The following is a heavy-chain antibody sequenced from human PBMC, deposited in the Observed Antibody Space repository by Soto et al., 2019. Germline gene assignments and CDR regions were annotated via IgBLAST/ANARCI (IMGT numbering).Heavy chain of an antibody. CDR1: GFTFSDYY. J-gene: IGHJ3*02. Sequence: PGESLKISCAASGFTFSDYYMSWIRQAPGKGLEWVSYISSSGSTIYYADSVKGRFTISRDNAKNSLYLQMNSLRAEDTAVYYCVSSVGFFITGTTFELATDAFDIWGQGTMVTVSS. CDR3: VSSVGFFITGTTFELATDAFDI. CDR2: ISSSGSTI. V-gene: IGHV3-11*01. D-gene: IGHD1-20*01.